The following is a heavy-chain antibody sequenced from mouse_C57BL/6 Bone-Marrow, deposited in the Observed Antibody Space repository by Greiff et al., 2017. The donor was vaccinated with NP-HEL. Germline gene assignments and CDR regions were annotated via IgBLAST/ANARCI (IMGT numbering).Heavy chain of an antibody. Sequence: VQLQQSGAELVRPGASVTLSCKASGYTFTDYEMHWVKQTPVHGLEWIGAIDPETGGTAYNQKFKGKAILTADKSSSTAYMELRSLPSEDAAVYYCGLRGFAYWGQGTLVTVSA. CDR1: GYTFTDYE. CDR3: GLRGFAY. D-gene: IGHD1-1*01. J-gene: IGHJ3*01. CDR2: IDPETGGT. V-gene: IGHV1-15*01.